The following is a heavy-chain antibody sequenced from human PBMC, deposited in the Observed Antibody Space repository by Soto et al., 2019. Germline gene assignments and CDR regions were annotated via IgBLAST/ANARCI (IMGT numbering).Heavy chain of an antibody. D-gene: IGHD3-10*01. CDR2: IYSGGST. V-gene: IGHV3-53*01. J-gene: IGHJ4*02. CDR3: ARLANGSGSRASYFDY. Sequence: GGSLRLSCAASGFTVSSNYMSWVRQAPGKGLEWVSVIYSGGSTYYADSVKGRFTISRDNSKNTLYLQMNSLRAEDTAVYYCARLANGSGSRASYFDYWGQGTLVTVSS. CDR1: GFTVSSNY.